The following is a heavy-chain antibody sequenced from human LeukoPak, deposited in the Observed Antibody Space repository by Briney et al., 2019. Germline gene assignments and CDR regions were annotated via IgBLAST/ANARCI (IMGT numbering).Heavy chain of an antibody. D-gene: IGHD2-2*01. CDR1: GGPISSGDYY. Sequence: PSETLSLTCTVSGGPISSGDYYWSWIRQPPGKGLEWIGYIYYSGSTYYNPSLKSRVTISVDTSKNQFSLKLSSVTAADTAVYYCARVVGDIVVVPAAAYYFDYWGQGTLVTVSS. V-gene: IGHV4-30-4*01. J-gene: IGHJ4*02. CDR3: ARVVGDIVVVPAAAYYFDY. CDR2: IYYSGST.